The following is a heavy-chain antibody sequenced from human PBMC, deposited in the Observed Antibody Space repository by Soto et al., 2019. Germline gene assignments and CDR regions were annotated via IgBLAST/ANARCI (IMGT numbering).Heavy chain of an antibody. J-gene: IGHJ4*02. CDR1: GYTFTSYG. CDR2: ISAYNGNT. D-gene: IGHD3-9*01. V-gene: IGHV1-18*01. CDR3: ARNDDVLRFFDWLGWEAKHAFDY. Sequence: QVQLVQSGAEVKKPGASVKVSCKASGYTFTSYGISSVRQAPGQGLEWMGWISAYNGNTNYAQKLQGRVTMTTVTSTSTAYMELRSLRYDDTAVYYCARNDDVLRFFDWLGWEAKHAFDYWGQGTLVTVSS.